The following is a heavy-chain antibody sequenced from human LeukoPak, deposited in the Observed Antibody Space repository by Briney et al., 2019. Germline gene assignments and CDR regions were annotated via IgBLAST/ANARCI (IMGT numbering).Heavy chain of an antibody. J-gene: IGHJ6*03. CDR1: GYTFTGYY. V-gene: IGHV1-2*06. CDR3: ARAYYGILTGPTYMDV. D-gene: IGHD3-9*01. CDR2: ITPNSGGT. Sequence: ASVKVSCKASGYTFTGYYMHWCRQAPGQGLEWMGRITPNSGGTNYAQKFQGRVTMTRDTSISTAYMELSRLRSDDTAVYYCARAYYGILTGPTYMDVWGKGTTVTVSS.